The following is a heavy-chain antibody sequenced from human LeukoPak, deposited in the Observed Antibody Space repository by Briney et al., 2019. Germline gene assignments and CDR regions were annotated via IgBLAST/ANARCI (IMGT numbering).Heavy chain of an antibody. Sequence: GGSLRLSCAASGFTVSSNYISWVCQAPGKGLEWVSLIYTSGSTYYADSVKGRFTISRDNSKNTLYLQMNSLRAEDTAVYYCARVTTSGSYKFDNWGQGTLVTVSS. V-gene: IGHV3-53*01. CDR3: ARVTTSGSYKFDN. CDR1: GFTVSSNY. D-gene: IGHD3-10*01. J-gene: IGHJ4*02. CDR2: IYTSGST.